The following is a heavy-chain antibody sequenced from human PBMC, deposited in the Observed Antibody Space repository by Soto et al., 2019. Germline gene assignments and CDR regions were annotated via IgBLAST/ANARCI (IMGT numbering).Heavy chain of an antibody. V-gene: IGHV1-69*12. J-gene: IGHJ1*01. CDR1: GGTFSNYA. Sequence: QVQLVQSGAEVKKPGSSVKVSCKASGGTFSNYAISWVRQAPGQGLEWMGEIIPIFGTTKNAQKFQGSVTITADESTDTVYMELSRLRSEDTAVDYCASGGVRDFYDGSGRGWGQGALVTVSS. D-gene: IGHD3-22*01. CDR2: IIPIFGTT. CDR3: ASGGVRDFYDGSGRG.